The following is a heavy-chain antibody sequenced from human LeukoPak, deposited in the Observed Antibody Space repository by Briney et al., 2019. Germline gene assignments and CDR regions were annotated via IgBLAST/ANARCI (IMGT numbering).Heavy chain of an antibody. CDR3: ARDHPYDYGGNSDWFDP. Sequence: GASVKVSCKASGYTFTGYYMRWVRQAPGQGLEWMGWINPNSGGTNYAQKFQGRVTVTRDTSISTAYMEPSRLRSDDTAVYYCARDHPYDYGGNSDWFDPWGQGTLVTVSS. CDR1: GYTFTGYY. CDR2: INPNSGGT. D-gene: IGHD4-23*01. V-gene: IGHV1-2*02. J-gene: IGHJ5*02.